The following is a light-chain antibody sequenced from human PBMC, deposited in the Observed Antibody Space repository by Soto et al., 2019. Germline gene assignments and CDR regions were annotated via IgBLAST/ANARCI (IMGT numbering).Light chain of an antibody. CDR3: QQLNSYPIT. CDR1: QGISSY. Sequence: AIRMSQSPSSFSASTGYRFTITCRACQGISSYLAWYQQKPGKAPKLLMYAASTLQSGVPSRIRGSGSGTDFTLTISCLQSEDFATYYCQQLNSYPITFGQGTRLDIK. V-gene: IGKV1-8*01. CDR2: AAS. J-gene: IGKJ5*01.